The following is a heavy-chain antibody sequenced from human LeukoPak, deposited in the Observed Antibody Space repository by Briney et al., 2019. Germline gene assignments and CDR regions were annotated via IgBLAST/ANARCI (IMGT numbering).Heavy chain of an antibody. V-gene: IGHV4-34*01. CDR2: INHSGST. CDR3: ASHTTEGPLDY. J-gene: IGHJ4*02. CDR1: GGSFINYY. D-gene: IGHD4-17*01. Sequence: SETLSLTCAVYGGSFINYYWNWIRQPPGKGLEWIGEINHSGSTNYNPSLKSRVTISVDTSKNQFSLKLSSVTAADTAVYYCASHTTEGPLDYWGQGTLVTVSS.